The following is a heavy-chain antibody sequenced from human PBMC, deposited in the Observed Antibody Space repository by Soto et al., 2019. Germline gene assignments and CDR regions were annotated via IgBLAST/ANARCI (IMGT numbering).Heavy chain of an antibody. Sequence: RVGSLTLSSAAYGLTFRSFTMSWFSPAPGNGLEWVSVISSNNAYIYYTDALRGRFTITRDNAKNSLHLQMNVVRAEDTAVYYCTRDASRDSSARGSFDPWGPGTLVTVSS. CDR1: GLTFRSFT. D-gene: IGHD6-13*01. CDR2: ISSNNAYI. CDR3: TRDASRDSSARGSFDP. J-gene: IGHJ5*02. V-gene: IGHV3-21*01.